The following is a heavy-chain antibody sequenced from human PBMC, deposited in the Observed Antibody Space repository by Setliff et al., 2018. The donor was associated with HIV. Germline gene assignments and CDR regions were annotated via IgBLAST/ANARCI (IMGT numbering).Heavy chain of an antibody. CDR1: GFTFGDYA. D-gene: IGHD3-22*01. V-gene: IGHV3-49*04. CDR3: TRDVFRVYDTSGYYDC. J-gene: IGHJ4*02. CDR2: IRSKSYGGTT. Sequence: PGGSLRLSCTASGFTFGDYAMSWVRQAPGKGLEWVGFIRSKSYGGTTHYATSVKGRFTISRDDSKSIAYLQMSSLKTEDTAVYYCTRDVFRVYDTSGYYDCWGQGTLVTVSS.